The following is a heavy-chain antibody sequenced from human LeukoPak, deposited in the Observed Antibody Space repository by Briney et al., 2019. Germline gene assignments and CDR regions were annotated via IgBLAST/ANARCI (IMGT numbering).Heavy chain of an antibody. CDR3: ARTRRADYYDSSNY. V-gene: IGHV3-21*06. CDR2: ISGSSRYI. D-gene: IGHD3-22*01. Sequence: GGSLRLSCAASGFRFSSYSMNWVRQVPGQGLEWVSCISGSSRYIYYADSVKGRFTISRDDAKNSLYLQMNSLRAEDTAVYYCARTRRADYYDSSNYWGQGTLVTVSS. CDR1: GFRFSSYS. J-gene: IGHJ4*02.